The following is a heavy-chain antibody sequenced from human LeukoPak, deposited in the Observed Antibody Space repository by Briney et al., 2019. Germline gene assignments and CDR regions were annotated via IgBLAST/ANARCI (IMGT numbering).Heavy chain of an antibody. V-gene: IGHV3-33*01. Sequence: GGSLRLSCAASGFTFSSYGTHWVRQAPGKGLEWVAVIWCDGSNKYYADSVKGRFTISRDNSQNTLYLQMNSLRAEDTAVYYCARDLGSGWMEGYFDYWGQGTLVTVSS. J-gene: IGHJ4*02. CDR2: IWCDGSNK. CDR3: ARDLGSGWMEGYFDY. D-gene: IGHD6-19*01. CDR1: GFTFSSYG.